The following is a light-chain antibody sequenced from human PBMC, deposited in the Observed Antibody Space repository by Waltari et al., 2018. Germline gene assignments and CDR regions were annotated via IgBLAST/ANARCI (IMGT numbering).Light chain of an antibody. CDR2: EVS. Sequence: QSALTQPASVSGSPGQSITISCPGTDSDFGVYDFVPWYQQHPGKAPHLIIYEVSNRPSGISNRFSASKSGNTASLTISGLQAEDEADYYCSSYTTSSAPGVFGTGTRVTVL. CDR3: SSYTTSSAPGV. CDR1: DSDFGVYDF. J-gene: IGLJ1*01. V-gene: IGLV2-14*01.